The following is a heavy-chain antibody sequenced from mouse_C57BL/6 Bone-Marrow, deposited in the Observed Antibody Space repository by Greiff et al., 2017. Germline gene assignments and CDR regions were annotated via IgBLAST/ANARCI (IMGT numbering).Heavy chain of an antibody. D-gene: IGHD2-3*01. J-gene: IGHJ2*01. V-gene: IGHV3-6*01. CDR2: ISYDGSN. Sequence: EVKLVESGPGLVKPSQSLSLTCSVTGYSITSGDYWNWIRQFPGNKLEWMGYISYDGSNNYNPSLKNRISITRDTSKNQFFLKLNSVTTEDTATYYCARGIFYDGLYDFDYWGQGTTLTVSS. CDR1: GYSITSGDY. CDR3: ARGIFYDGLYDFDY.